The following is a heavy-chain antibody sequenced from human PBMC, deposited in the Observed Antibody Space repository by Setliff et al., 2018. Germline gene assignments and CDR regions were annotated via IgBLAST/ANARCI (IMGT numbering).Heavy chain of an antibody. CDR3: AREPLWGSHDAFDI. Sequence: ASVKVSCKASGYTFTDYYIHWVRQAPGQGLEWMGGFIPIFGTANYAQKFQGRVTVIADESTSTAHMELRSLRSDDTAVYYCAREPLWGSHDAFDIWGQGTMVTVSS. CDR2: FIPIFGTA. CDR1: GYTFTDYY. D-gene: IGHD7-27*01. V-gene: IGHV1-69*13. J-gene: IGHJ3*02.